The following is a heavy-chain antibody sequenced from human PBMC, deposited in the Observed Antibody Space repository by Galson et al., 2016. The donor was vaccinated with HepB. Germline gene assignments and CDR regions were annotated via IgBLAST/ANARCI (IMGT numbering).Heavy chain of an antibody. Sequence: SLILSCAASGFTVSSDYMNWVRQAPGKGLEWVSVIYSGGTTYYADSVKGRFTISRDNSKNTVHLQMNSLRAEDTAVYYCVEQRKGAPYGMDVWGQGTTVTVSS. CDR3: VEQRKGAPYGMDV. CDR2: IYSGGTT. CDR1: GFTVSSDY. J-gene: IGHJ6*02. V-gene: IGHV3-53*01. D-gene: IGHD1/OR15-1a*01.